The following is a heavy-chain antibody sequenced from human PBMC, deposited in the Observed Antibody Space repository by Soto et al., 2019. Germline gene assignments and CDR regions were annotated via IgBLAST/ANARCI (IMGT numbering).Heavy chain of an antibody. D-gene: IGHD5-18*01. Sequence: QVQLVQSGAEVKKPGASVKVSCKASGYTFTSYDINWVRQATGQGLEWMGWMNPNGGNTGYAQKFQGRVTTTSNTSISTAYMELSSLGSEDTAVYYCAGGHSVDTGMVTSYWGQGTLVTVSS. CDR1: GYTFTSYD. CDR3: AGGHSVDTGMVTSY. V-gene: IGHV1-8*01. J-gene: IGHJ4*02. CDR2: MNPNGGNT.